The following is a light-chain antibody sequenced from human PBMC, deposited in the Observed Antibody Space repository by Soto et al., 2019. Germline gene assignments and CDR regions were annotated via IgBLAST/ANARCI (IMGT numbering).Light chain of an antibody. CDR1: QSIGSK. J-gene: IGKJ1*01. Sequence: EIVMTQSPATLSVSPGERATLSCKASQSIGSKLAWYQQKPGQAPRLLIYGASTRANGSPARFSGGGSGTEFTLTISGLLAEDFAYYHCQQYSYWPPWTFGQGTKVEIK. V-gene: IGKV3-15*01. CDR3: QQYSYWPPWT. CDR2: GAS.